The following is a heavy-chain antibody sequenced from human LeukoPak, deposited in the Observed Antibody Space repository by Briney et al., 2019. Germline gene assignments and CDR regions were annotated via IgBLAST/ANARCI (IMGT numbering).Heavy chain of an antibody. V-gene: IGHV3-74*01. CDR2: ITSDGSTT. CDR1: GFTFSSYW. J-gene: IGHJ3*02. D-gene: IGHD3-10*01. CDR3: ARGNSHAFDI. Sequence: GGSLRLSCAASGFTFSSYWMHWVRQAPGKGLVWVSRITSDGSTTSYADSVKGRFTIPRDNAKNTLYLQMNSLRVEDTAVYYCARGNSHAFDIWGQGTMVTVSS.